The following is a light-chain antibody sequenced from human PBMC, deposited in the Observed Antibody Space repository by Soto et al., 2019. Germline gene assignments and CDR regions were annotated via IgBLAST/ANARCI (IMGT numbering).Light chain of an antibody. CDR1: SGHSSYG. CDR3: QTWGTGIAV. CDR2: VNSDGSH. V-gene: IGLV4-69*01. Sequence: QSVLTQSPSASASLGASVNFTCTLSSGHSSYGIAWHQQQPEKGPRYLMKVNSDGSHRKGDGIPDRFSGSSSGAERYLTISSLQSEDEADYYCQTWGTGIAVFGGGTTLTVL. J-gene: IGLJ2*01.